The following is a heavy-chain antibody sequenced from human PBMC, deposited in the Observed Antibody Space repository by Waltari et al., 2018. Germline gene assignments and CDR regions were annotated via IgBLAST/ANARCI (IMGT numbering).Heavy chain of an antibody. Sequence: EVQLVESGGGLIQPGGSLRLSCAASGFTVSHYSMSWVRQAPGKGLEWVSVINSGGDTHYADSVKGRFTISRDNSKNTIYLQLNTLRAEDTALYYCARDVAGYYYFDLWGRGTLVTV. CDR2: INSGGDT. CDR3: ARDVAGYYYFDL. V-gene: IGHV3-53*01. CDR1: GFTVSHYS. J-gene: IGHJ2*01.